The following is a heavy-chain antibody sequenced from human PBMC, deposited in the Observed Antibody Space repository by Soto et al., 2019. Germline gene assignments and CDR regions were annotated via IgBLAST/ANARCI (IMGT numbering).Heavy chain of an antibody. Sequence: PGGSLRLSCAASGFTFSAYAMTWVRQAPGKGLEWVSSISGGDLNTYYADSVKGRFTISRDNSKNTVSLQMNSLRVDDTAVYYCAKSPDFYYYGMDVWGQGTTVTVSS. CDR1: GFTFSAYA. J-gene: IGHJ6*02. V-gene: IGHV3-23*01. CDR3: AKSPDFYYYGMDV. CDR2: ISGGDLNT.